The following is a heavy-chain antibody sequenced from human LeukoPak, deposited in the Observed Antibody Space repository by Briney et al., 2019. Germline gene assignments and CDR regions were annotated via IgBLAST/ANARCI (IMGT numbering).Heavy chain of an antibody. CDR3: LNAIAARARPA. J-gene: IGHJ4*02. CDR1: GFTVSSNY. CDR2: IYSGGST. V-gene: IGHV3-66*02. D-gene: IGHD6-6*01. Sequence: GSLRLSCAASGFTVSSNYMICVRQAPGKGLEWVSVIYSGGSTYYADSVKGRFTISRDNSKNTLYLQMNSLRAEDTAVYYCLNAIAARARPARGQGTLVTVSS.